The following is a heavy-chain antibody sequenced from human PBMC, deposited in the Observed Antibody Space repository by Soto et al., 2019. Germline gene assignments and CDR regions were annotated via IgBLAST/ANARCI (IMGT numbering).Heavy chain of an antibody. CDR2: ISYDGSNK. CDR1: GFTFSSYG. D-gene: IGHD2-21*02. Sequence: PGGSLRLSCAASGFTFSSYGMHWVRQAPGKGLEWVAVISYDGSNKYYADSVKGRFTISRDNSKNTLYLQMNSLRAEDTAVYYCAMICGGGCKTGDYWGQGTLVTVSS. CDR3: AMICGGGCKTGDY. J-gene: IGHJ4*02. V-gene: IGHV3-30*03.